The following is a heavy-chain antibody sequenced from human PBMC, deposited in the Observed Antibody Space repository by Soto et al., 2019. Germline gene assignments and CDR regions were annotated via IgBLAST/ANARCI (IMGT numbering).Heavy chain of an antibody. CDR3: AKDRSLTEATLRLQY. CDR2: MGGSGAST. CDR1: GFTFSSYA. J-gene: IGHJ4*02. D-gene: IGHD4-4*01. V-gene: IGHV3-23*01. Sequence: GGSLRLCCEASGFTFSSYALSWVRQAPGEGLEWVSSMGGSGASTYYADSVKGRFTIPRDNSKNTLYLQMNTLRAEDTALYYCAKDRSLTEATLRLQYLGQGTLVTVSS.